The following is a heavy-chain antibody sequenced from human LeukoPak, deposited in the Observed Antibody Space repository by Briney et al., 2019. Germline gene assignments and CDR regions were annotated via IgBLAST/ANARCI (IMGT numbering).Heavy chain of an antibody. V-gene: IGHV3-53*01. CDR1: GFTVSSNY. J-gene: IGHJ4*02. CDR3: AKPAYVGATTSDY. Sequence: GGSLRLSCAASGFTVSSNYMSWVRQAPGKGLEWVSVIYSGGSTYYADSVKGRFTISRDNSKNTLYLQMNSLRAEDTAVYYCAKPAYVGATTSDYWGQGTLVTVSS. D-gene: IGHD1-26*01. CDR2: IYSGGST.